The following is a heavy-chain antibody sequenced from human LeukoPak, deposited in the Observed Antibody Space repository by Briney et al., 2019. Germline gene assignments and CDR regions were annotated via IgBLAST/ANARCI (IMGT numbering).Heavy chain of an antibody. CDR3: AKTQWKVGATDYFDY. D-gene: IGHD1-26*01. V-gene: IGHV3-23*01. CDR2: INDNGGQR. J-gene: IGHJ4*02. Sequence: GRSLRLSCAASGFAFKNYAMTWVRQAPGKGLEWVSNINDNGGQRHYADSVKGRFTISRDNSKNTVFLQMDSLRAEDTAVYYCAKTQWKVGATDYFDYWGQGILVTVSS. CDR1: GFAFKNYA.